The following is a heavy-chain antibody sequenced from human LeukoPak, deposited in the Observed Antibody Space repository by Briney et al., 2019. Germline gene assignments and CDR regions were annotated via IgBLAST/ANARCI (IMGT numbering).Heavy chain of an antibody. CDR1: GFTLSSYA. Sequence: TGGSLRLSCAASGFTLSSYAMSWVRQAPGKGLEWVSAISVSGNTYHADSVKGRFTISRDNAKNSLYLQMNSLRAEDTAVYYCARDWGSGSYYPTNFDYWGQGTLVTVSS. J-gene: IGHJ4*02. V-gene: IGHV3-21*01. D-gene: IGHD3-10*01. CDR3: ARDWGSGSYYPTNFDY. CDR2: ISVSGNT.